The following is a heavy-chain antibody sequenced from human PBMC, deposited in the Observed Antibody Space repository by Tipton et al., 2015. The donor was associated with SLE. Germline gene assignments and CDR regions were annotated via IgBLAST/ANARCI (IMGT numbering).Heavy chain of an antibody. CDR2: IYYSGST. V-gene: IGHV4-59*11. CDR1: GGSISSHY. Sequence: TLSLTCTVSGGSISSHYWSWIRQPPGKGLEWIGYIYYSGSTNYNPSLKSRVTISVDTSKNQFSLKLSSVTAADTAVYYCATAVAGPRYFDYWGQGTLVTVSS. CDR3: ATAVAGPRYFDY. D-gene: IGHD6-19*01. J-gene: IGHJ4*02.